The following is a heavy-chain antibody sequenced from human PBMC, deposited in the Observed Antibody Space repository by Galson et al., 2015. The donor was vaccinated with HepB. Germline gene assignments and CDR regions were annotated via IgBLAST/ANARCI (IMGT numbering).Heavy chain of an antibody. Sequence: SLRLSCAASGFTFSDYYMNWVRQAPGKRLEWVSSISSSSTIYYADSVKGRFTISRDNAKNSLYLQMNSLRAEDTAVYYCARSSSWSSGGSCYSVPNAFDIWGQGTMVTVSS. CDR3: ARSSSWSSGGSCYSVPNAFDI. CDR2: ISSSSTI. CDR1: GFTFSDYY. V-gene: IGHV3-69-1*01. J-gene: IGHJ3*02. D-gene: IGHD2-15*01.